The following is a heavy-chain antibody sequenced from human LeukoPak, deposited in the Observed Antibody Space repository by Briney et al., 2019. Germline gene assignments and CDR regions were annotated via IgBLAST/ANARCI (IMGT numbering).Heavy chain of an antibody. Sequence: GVSLRLSCAGSGFTFSRYSLNWVRQAPGKGLEWVSYITSSGTTIYYADSVKGRFTISRDNAKNSLYLQMNSLRAEDTAVYYCARNYGDFGRYYYMDVWGKGTTVTVSS. D-gene: IGHD4-17*01. V-gene: IGHV3-48*01. J-gene: IGHJ6*03. CDR2: ITSSGTTI. CDR3: ARNYGDFGRYYYMDV. CDR1: GFTFSRYS.